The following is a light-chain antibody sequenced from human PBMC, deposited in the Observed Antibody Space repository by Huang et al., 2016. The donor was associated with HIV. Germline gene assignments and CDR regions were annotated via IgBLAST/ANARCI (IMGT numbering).Light chain of an antibody. CDR1: QGISSA. Sequence: AIQLTQSPSSLSASVGDRVTITCRASQGISSALAWYQQKPGKVPKLLSYDASSLESGVPSRFSGSASGTDFTLTISSLQPEDFATYYCQQFTFFGGGTKVEIK. CDR3: QQFTF. V-gene: IGKV1-13*02. J-gene: IGKJ4*01. CDR2: DAS.